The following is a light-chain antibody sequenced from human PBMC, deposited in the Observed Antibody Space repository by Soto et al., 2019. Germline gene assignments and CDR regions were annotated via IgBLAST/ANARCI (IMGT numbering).Light chain of an antibody. CDR1: QGIRTY. J-gene: IGKJ1*01. CDR3: PQSYSITWT. Sequence: DIKMTQSPSSLSASVGDRVTITCRASQGIRTYLNWYPQKPGKAPKLLIYAASSLQSGVLSRFVCSGAESACTRPISSLQPEDVSTDSCPQSYSITWTFCQGTKVDIK. CDR2: AAS. V-gene: IGKV1-39*01.